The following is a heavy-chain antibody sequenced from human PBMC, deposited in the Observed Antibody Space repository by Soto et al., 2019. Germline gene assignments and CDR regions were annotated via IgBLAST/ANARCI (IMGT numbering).Heavy chain of an antibody. D-gene: IGHD5-18*01. V-gene: IGHV3-30-3*01. CDR3: ATDTAMVTLKGRVSDYFDY. J-gene: IGHJ4*02. Sequence: QVQLVESGGGVVQPGRSLRLSCAASGFTFSSYAMHWVRQAPGKGLEWVAVISYDGSNKYYADSVKGRFTISRDNPKNTLYLQKNSLRAEEKAVYYCATDTAMVTLKGRVSDYFDYWGQGTLVTVSS. CDR1: GFTFSSYA. CDR2: ISYDGSNK.